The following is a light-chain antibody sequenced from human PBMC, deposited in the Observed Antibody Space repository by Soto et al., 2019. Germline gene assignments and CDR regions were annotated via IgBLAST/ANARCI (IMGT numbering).Light chain of an antibody. CDR2: GAS. Sequence: EIVLTQSPGTLSLSPGERATLSCRASQSVSSSYLAWYQQKPGQAPRLLIYGASGKATGIPDRFSGSGSGKDFTLTNSRLEPEDFAVYYCPQYGSPPRFTFGPGTKVDIK. CDR3: PQYGSPPRFT. CDR1: QSVSSSY. J-gene: IGKJ3*01. V-gene: IGKV3-20*01.